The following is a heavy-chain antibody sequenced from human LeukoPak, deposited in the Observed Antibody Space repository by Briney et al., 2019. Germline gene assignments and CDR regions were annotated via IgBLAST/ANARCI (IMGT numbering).Heavy chain of an antibody. Sequence: PSETLSLTCTVSGGSISSSSYYWGWIRQPPGKGLEWIGSIYYSGSTYYDPSLKSRVTISVDTSKNQFSLKLSSVTAADTAVYYCARWSGYNSVDYWGQGTLVTVSS. CDR3: ARWSGYNSVDY. V-gene: IGHV4-39*07. D-gene: IGHD5-24*01. J-gene: IGHJ4*02. CDR1: GGSISSSSYY. CDR2: IYYSGST.